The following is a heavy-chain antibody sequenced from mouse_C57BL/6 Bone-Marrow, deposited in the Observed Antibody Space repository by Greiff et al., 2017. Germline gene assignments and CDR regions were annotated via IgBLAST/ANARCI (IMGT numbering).Heavy chain of an antibody. D-gene: IGHD1-1*01. V-gene: IGHV1-42*01. CDR3: ARDYGSSLFAY. CDR2: INPSTGGT. J-gene: IGHJ3*01. CDR1: GYSFTGYY. Sequence: EVKLQQSGPELVKPGASVKISCKASGYSFTGYYMNWVKQSPEKSLEWIGEINPSTGGTTYNQKFKAKATLTVDKSSSTAYMQLKSLTSEDSAVYYCARDYGSSLFAYWGQGTLVTVSA.